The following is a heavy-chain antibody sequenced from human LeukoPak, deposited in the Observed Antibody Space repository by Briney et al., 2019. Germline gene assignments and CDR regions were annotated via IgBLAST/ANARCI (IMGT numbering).Heavy chain of an antibody. J-gene: IGHJ3*02. CDR1: GGTFSSYT. Sequence: RASVKVSCKASGGTFSSYTISWVRQAPGQGLEWMGGIIPIFGTANYAQKFQGRVTITADESTSTAYMELSSLRSEDTAVYYCARDKGIDLPPMDIWGQGTMVTVSS. CDR3: ARDKGIDLPPMDI. CDR2: IIPIFGTA. V-gene: IGHV1-69*01.